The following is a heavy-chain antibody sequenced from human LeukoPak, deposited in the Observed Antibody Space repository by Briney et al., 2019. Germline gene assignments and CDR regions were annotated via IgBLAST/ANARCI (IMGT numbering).Heavy chain of an antibody. CDR2: ISSSSSYI. Sequence: GGALRLSCAGSGFTFSSYSMKWGRPAPGEGVEWVSSISSSSSYIYYADSVKGRFTISRDNAKNSLYLQMNSLRAEDTAVYYCARVNMGIYHYWGQGTLVTVSS. CDR1: GFTFSSYS. J-gene: IGHJ4*02. CDR3: ARVNMGIYHY. V-gene: IGHV3-21*01. D-gene: IGHD7-27*01.